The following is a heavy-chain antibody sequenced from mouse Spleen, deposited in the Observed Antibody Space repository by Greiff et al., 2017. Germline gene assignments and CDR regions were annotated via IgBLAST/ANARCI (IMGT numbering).Heavy chain of an antibody. J-gene: IGHJ4*01. CDR2: ISSGGSYT. Sequence: EVHLVESGGGLVKPGGSLKLSCAASGFTFSSYAMSWVRQTPEKRLEWVATISSGGSYTYYPDSVKGRFTISRDNAKNTLYLQMSSLRSEDTAMYYCARRPYAMDYWGQGTSVTVSS. V-gene: IGHV5-9-3*01. CDR1: GFTFSSYA. CDR3: ARRPYAMDY.